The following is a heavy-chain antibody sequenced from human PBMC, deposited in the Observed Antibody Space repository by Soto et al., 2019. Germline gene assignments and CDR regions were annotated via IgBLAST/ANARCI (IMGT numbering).Heavy chain of an antibody. CDR2: ISRSGNTM. CDR1: GFTSWDYD. J-gene: IGHJ3*02. D-gene: IGHD2-2*02. V-gene: IGHV3-11*01. CDR3: VREGRSSTSCNTGCAFDI. Sequence: GGSLRLSCAASGFTSWDYDMSWIRQAPGKGLEWVSYISRSGNTMYYGDYVKGRFTISGDNAENSVFLQMISLRAEDTAVYYCVREGRSSTSCNTGCAFDIWGQGTMVTVSS.